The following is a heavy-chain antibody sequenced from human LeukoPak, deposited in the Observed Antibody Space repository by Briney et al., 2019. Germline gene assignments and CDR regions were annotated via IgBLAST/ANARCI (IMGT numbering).Heavy chain of an antibody. J-gene: IGHJ4*02. V-gene: IGHV4-59*12. CDR2: IYYSGST. CDR3: ASEQIFVFDY. CDR1: GGSISNYY. Sequence: PSETLSLTCTVSGGSISNYYWSWIRQPPGKGLEWIGFIYYSGSTNYNPSLKSRVTISVDTSKNQFSLKLSSVTAADTAVYYCASEQIFVFDYWGQGTLVTVSS. D-gene: IGHD3-9*01.